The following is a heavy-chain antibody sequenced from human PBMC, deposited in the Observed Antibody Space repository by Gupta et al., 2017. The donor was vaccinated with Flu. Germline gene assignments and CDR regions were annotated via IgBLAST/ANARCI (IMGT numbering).Heavy chain of an antibody. J-gene: IGHJ4*02. V-gene: IGHV4-59*13. CDR2: IHYTGNT. CDR3: ARGGDFFDRVFDY. D-gene: IGHD3-9*01. CDR1: GGSISSFY. Sequence: QVQLQESGPGRVKPSETLSLTCTVAGGSISSFYWGWIRQSPGKGLEWIGNIHYTGNTNYNPSLKNRVTISVDRSKNQFSLKLNSVTAADTATYYCARGGDFFDRVFDYWGQGTLVTVSS.